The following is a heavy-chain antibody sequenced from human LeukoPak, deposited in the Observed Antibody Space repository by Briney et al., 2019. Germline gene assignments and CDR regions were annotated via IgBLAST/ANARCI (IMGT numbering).Heavy chain of an antibody. D-gene: IGHD3-22*01. CDR1: GGSISSSSYY. J-gene: IGHJ4*02. CDR3: AAYDSSGYFDY. CDR2: IYYSGST. V-gene: IGHV4-39*07. Sequence: PSETLSLTCTVSGGSISSSSYYWGWIRQPPGKGLEWIGSIYYSGSTYYNPSLKSRVTISVDTSKNQFSLKLSSVTAADTAVYYCAAYDSSGYFDYWGQGTLVTVSS.